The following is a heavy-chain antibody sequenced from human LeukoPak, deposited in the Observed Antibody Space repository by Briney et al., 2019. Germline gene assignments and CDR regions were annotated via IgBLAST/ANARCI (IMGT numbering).Heavy chain of an antibody. D-gene: IGHD3-3*01. J-gene: IGHJ4*02. CDR2: IRYDGSNK. Sequence: PGGSLRLSCAESGFTFSSYGMHRVRQAPGKGMEWVAFIRYDGSNKYYADSVKGRFTISRDNAKNSLYLQMNSLRAEDTAVYYCARDKIFGVATESFDYWGQGTLVTVSS. CDR3: ARDKIFGVATESFDY. CDR1: GFTFSSYG. V-gene: IGHV3-30*02.